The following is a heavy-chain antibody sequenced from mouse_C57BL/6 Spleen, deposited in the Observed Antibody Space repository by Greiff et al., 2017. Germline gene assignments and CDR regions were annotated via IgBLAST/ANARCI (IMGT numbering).Heavy chain of an antibody. D-gene: IGHD2-3*01. CDR1: GYSFTSYY. J-gene: IGHJ4*01. CDR2: IYPGSGNT. V-gene: IGHV1-66*01. Sequence: QVQLQQSGPELVKPGASVTISCKASGYSFTSYYIHWVKQRPGQGLEWIGCIYPGSGNTKYNEKFTGKATLTADTSSSTAYMQLSSLTSEDSAVYYCAYDGYYAMDYWGQGTSVTVSS. CDR3: AYDGYYAMDY.